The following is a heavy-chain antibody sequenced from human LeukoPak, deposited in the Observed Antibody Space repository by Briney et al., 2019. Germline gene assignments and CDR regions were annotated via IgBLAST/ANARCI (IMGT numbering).Heavy chain of an antibody. CDR3: AKESGEADLYYYGMDV. J-gene: IGHJ6*02. CDR1: GYTFTCYY. Sequence: GASVTVSCKSSGYTFTCYYMHWVRQAPGQGLEWMGWINPNSGGTNYAQKFQGRVTMTRDTSISTAYMELSRLRSDDTAVYYCAKESGEADLYYYGMDVWGQGTTVTVSS. CDR2: INPNSGGT. V-gene: IGHV1-2*02. D-gene: IGHD4-17*01.